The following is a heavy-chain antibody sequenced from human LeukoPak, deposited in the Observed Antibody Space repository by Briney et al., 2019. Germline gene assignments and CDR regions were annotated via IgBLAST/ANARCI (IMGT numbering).Heavy chain of an antibody. CDR3: ARGGRIAAAAY. CDR2: INTGDIT. D-gene: IGHD6-13*01. Sequence: GGSLRLSCAASGFTFDYSAMTWVRQAPEEGLEWVSTINTGDITFYATSAKGRFTISRDNSKNTLFLQMDSLKAEDTAVYYCARGGRIAAAAYWGQGTLVTVSS. J-gene: IGHJ4*02. V-gene: IGHV3-23*01. CDR1: GFTFDYSA.